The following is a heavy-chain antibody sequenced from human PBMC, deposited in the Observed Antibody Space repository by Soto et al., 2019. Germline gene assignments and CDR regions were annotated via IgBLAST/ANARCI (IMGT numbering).Heavy chain of an antibody. D-gene: IGHD3-16*01. CDR3: ARGVGFGTARLDY. CDR1: EFTFSGYG. Sequence: QVQLVESGGGVVQPGRSLRLSCAASEFTFSGYGMHWVRQAPGKGLEWVAVIWYDGSNKYYADSVKGRFTISRDNSKNTLYLQMNSLRAEDMATYYCARGVGFGTARLDYWGQGTVVTVSS. J-gene: IGHJ4*02. CDR2: IWYDGSNK. V-gene: IGHV3-33*01.